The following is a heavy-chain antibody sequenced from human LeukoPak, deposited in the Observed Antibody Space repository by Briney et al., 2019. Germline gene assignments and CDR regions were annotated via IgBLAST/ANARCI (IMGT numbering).Heavy chain of an antibody. D-gene: IGHD2-2*01. CDR2: IYYSGST. J-gene: IGHJ5*02. V-gene: IGHV4-30-4*01. CDR3: ARKTPYCSSTSCYHWFDP. CDR1: GGSISSGDYY. Sequence: SETLSLTCTVSGGSISSGDYYWRWIRQPPGKGLEWIGYIYYSGSTYYNPSLKSRVTISVDTSKNQFSLKLSSVTAADTAVYYCARKTPYCSSTSCYHWFDPWGQGTLVTVSS.